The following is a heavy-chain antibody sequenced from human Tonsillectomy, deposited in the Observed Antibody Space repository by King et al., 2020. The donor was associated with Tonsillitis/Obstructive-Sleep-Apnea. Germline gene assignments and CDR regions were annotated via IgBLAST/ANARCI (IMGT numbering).Heavy chain of an antibody. CDR2: INHSGST. Sequence: VQLPQWGAGLLKPSETLSLTCAVYGGSFSGYYWSWIRQPPGKGLEWIGEINHSGSTNYNPSLKSRVTISVDTSKNQFSLKLSSVTAADTAVYYCAIAAGYYDSSGYTDYWGQGTLDTVSS. CDR3: AIAAGYYDSSGYTDY. CDR1: GGSFSGYY. D-gene: IGHD3-22*01. J-gene: IGHJ4*02. V-gene: IGHV4-34*01.